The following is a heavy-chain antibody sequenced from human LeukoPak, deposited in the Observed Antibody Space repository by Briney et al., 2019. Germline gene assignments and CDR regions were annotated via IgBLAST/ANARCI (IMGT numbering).Heavy chain of an antibody. V-gene: IGHV3-30-3*01. CDR2: ISYDGSNK. CDR1: GFTFSSYA. CDR3: ARLGYSLTNWFDP. Sequence: PGGSLRLSCAASGFTFSSYAMHWVRQAPGKGLEWVAVISYDGSNKYYADSVKGRFTISRDNSKNTLYLQMNSLRAEDTAVHYCARLGYSLTNWFDPWGQGTLVTVSS. D-gene: IGHD2-21*01. J-gene: IGHJ5*02.